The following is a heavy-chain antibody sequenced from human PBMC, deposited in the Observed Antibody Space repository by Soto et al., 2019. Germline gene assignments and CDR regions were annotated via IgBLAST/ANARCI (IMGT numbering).Heavy chain of an antibody. J-gene: IGHJ6*02. Sequence: GGSLRLSCAASGFTFSSAWMSWVRQAPGKGLEWVGRIKSKTDGGTTDYAAPVKGRFTISRDDSKNTLYLQMNSLKTEDTAVYYCTTDPEGPDILTGYYPAGMWSIYYYGMDVWGQGTTVTVSS. V-gene: IGHV3-15*01. CDR3: TTDPEGPDILTGYYPAGMWSIYYYGMDV. CDR2: IKSKTDGGTT. D-gene: IGHD3-9*01. CDR1: GFTFSSAW.